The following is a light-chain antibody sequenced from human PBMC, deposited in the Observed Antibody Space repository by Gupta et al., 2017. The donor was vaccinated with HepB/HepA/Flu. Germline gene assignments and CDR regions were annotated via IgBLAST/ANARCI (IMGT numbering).Light chain of an antibody. CDR1: QSVSSSY. J-gene: IGKJ2*01. V-gene: IGKV3-20*01. CDR2: GAS. CDR3: QQNSSSPRP. Sequence: EIVLTQSPGTLSLSPGERATLSCRASQSVSSSYLAWYQQKPGQAPRLLIYGASSRATGIPDRFSGSGSGTDFTLTISRLEPEDFAVYYCQQNSSSPRPFGQGTKLDIK.